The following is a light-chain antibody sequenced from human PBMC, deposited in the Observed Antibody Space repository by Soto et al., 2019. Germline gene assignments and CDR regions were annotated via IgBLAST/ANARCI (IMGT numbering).Light chain of an antibody. Sequence: EIVMTQSPATLSVSPGERVTLSCRASQSAISNLAWYQQKPGQTPRLLIYDASTRATDIPARLNGSGSGTDFTLTISSLLSEDFEVYDCHQYYKGPLTFGGGTKVEIQ. V-gene: IGKV3-15*01. CDR2: DAS. CDR1: QSAISN. J-gene: IGKJ4*01. CDR3: HQYYKGPLT.